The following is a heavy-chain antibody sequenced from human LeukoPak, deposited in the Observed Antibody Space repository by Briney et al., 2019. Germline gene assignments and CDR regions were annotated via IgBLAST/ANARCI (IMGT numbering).Heavy chain of an antibody. CDR3: AAYYSYGSYYYMDV. Sequence: PSETLSLTCAVYGGSFSGYYWSWIRQPPGKGLEWIGEINHSGSTNYNPSLKSRVTISVDTSKNQFSLKLSSVTAADTAVYYCAAYYSYGSYYYMDVWGKGTTVTVSS. D-gene: IGHD5-18*01. V-gene: IGHV4-34*01. CDR1: GGSFSGYY. J-gene: IGHJ6*03. CDR2: INHSGST.